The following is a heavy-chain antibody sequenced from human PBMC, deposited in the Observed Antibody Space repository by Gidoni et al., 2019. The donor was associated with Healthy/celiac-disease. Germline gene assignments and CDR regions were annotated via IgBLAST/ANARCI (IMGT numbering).Heavy chain of an antibody. D-gene: IGHD2-2*01. J-gene: IGHJ5*02. CDR2: INAAHGNT. V-gene: IGHV1-3*01. CDR1: GYSFTSDA. CDR3: ARVGLVPAQLNWFDP. Sequence: QVQLVQSGAEVTKPGASVTVSCKASGYSFTSDAMHWVRQAPGQRLWWMGWINAAHGNTKYSQKFEGRITITRDTSASTAYMELSSLRSEDTAVYYGARVGLVPAQLNWFDPWGQGTLVTVSS.